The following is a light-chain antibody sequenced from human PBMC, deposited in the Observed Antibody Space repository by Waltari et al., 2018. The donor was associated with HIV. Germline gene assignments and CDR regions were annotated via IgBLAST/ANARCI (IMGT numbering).Light chain of an antibody. V-gene: IGLV1-44*01. Sequence: QIVLTQSPSASGTPGQGVTISCSGGVSNIGSRSVHWYQQLPGPAPTRLIYNDNQRPSGVPDRFTGSKSGTSASLAISGLRSEDESDYYCSSWDDNLNGPVFGGGTKLTVL. CDR1: VSNIGSRS. CDR3: SSWDDNLNGPV. J-gene: IGLJ3*02. CDR2: NDN.